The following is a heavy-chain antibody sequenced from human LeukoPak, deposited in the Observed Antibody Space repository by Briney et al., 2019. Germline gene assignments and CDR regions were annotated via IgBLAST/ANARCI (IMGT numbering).Heavy chain of an antibody. CDR2: LSGTSSYT. D-gene: IGHD3-22*01. J-gene: IGHJ1*01. Sequence: GGSLRLSCAASGFGFSSYTMSWVRQAPGKGLEWVSSLSGTSSYTYYADSVKGRFTISRDNSKNTLYLQMNSLRAEDTAVYYCARDSGSSGYYLEYFQHWGQGTLVTVSS. CDR1: GFGFSSYT. CDR3: ARDSGSSGYYLEYFQH. V-gene: IGHV3-21*01.